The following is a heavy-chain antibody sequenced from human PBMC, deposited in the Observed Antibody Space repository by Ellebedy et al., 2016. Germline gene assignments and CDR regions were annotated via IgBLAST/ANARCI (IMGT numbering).Heavy chain of an antibody. Sequence: GESLKISCAASGFTFSSYAMDWFRQAPGKGLAWVSTISSSGRATFYADSVKGRFTISRDNSKNTLFLQMNSLRADDTAVYFCAKGAVAGSSGWSRADSWGQGTLVTVSS. J-gene: IGHJ4*02. V-gene: IGHV3-23*01. CDR2: ISSSGRAT. D-gene: IGHD6-19*01. CDR1: GFTFSSYA. CDR3: AKGAVAGSSGWSRADS.